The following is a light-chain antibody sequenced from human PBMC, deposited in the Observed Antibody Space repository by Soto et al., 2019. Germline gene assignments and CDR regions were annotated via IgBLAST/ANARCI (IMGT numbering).Light chain of an antibody. J-gene: IGKJ1*01. Sequence: DIQLTQSPSTLSASVGDRVSITCRASQSISTWLAWYQQKPGKAPKLLIFDASSLESRVSSRFSGSGSGTKFTLTIASLQPDDFATYYCQQYETFSGTFGPGTKVDIK. V-gene: IGKV1-5*01. CDR3: QQYETFSGT. CDR1: QSISTW. CDR2: DAS.